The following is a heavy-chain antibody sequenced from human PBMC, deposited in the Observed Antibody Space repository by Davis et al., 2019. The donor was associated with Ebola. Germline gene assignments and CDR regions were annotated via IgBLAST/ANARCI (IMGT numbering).Heavy chain of an antibody. CDR1: GFTFSSYS. CDR2: ISSSSSYI. J-gene: IGHJ6*02. V-gene: IGHV3-21*04. D-gene: IGHD6-19*01. CDR3: EVAVAGTGYMDV. Sequence: GGSLRLSCAASGFTFSSYSMNWVRQAPGKGLEWVSSISSSSSYIYYADSVKGRFTISRDNSKNTLYLQMNSLKTEDTAVYYCEVAVAGTGYMDVWGQGTTVTVSS.